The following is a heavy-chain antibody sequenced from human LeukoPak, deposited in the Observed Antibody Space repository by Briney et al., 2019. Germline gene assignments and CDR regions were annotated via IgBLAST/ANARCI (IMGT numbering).Heavy chain of an antibody. CDR3: ARSHTAMVSDS. J-gene: IGHJ4*02. Sequence: GGSLRLSCAASGFTFSSYAVSWVRQAPGKGLEWVSSISSSSCIFYADSVKGRFTISRDNAKNSLYLQMNSLRAEDTALYYCARSHTAMVSDSWGQGTLVTVSS. V-gene: IGHV3-21*01. CDR1: GFTFSSYA. CDR2: ISSSSCI. D-gene: IGHD5-18*01.